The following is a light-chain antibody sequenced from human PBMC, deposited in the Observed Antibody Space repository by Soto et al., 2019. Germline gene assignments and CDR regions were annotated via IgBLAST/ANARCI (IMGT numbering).Light chain of an antibody. CDR3: AAWDDRLSGQVV. J-gene: IGLJ2*01. Sequence: QSVLTQPPSASGTPGQRVTISCSGSSSNIGSNYVYWYQQLPGTAPKLLIYRNNQRASGVPDRFSGSKSGTSASKAISGLRSEDEADYYCAAWDDRLSGQVVFCGGTKLPVL. CDR1: SSNIGSNY. V-gene: IGLV1-47*01. CDR2: RNN.